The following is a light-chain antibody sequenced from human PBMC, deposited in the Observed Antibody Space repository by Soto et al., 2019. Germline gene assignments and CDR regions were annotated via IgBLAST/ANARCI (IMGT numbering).Light chain of an antibody. Sequence: EIVLTQSPATLSLSPGETATLSCRASQSVDSKYLAWYQQKPGQAPSLLIYAASTRATGIPDRFSGAGSGTDFTLIIRRLEPEDFAVYYCQQYHNWPPITFGQGTRLEIK. V-gene: IGKV3-20*01. CDR3: QQYHNWPPIT. J-gene: IGKJ5*01. CDR2: AAS. CDR1: QSVDSKY.